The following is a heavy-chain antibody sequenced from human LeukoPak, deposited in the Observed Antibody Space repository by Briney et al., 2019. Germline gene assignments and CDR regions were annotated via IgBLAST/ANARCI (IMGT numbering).Heavy chain of an antibody. D-gene: IGHD4-17*01. CDR3: ARVLTTKIFDY. CDR1: GFPFGSFI. Sequence: GGSLRLSCAASGFPFGSFIMNWVRQAPGKGLEWVSYISSSSGTIYYADSVKGRFTVSRDNAQNSLFLHMTSLRAEDTAVYYCARVLTTKIFDYWGQGTLVTVSS. J-gene: IGHJ4*02. V-gene: IGHV3-48*04. CDR2: ISSSSGTI.